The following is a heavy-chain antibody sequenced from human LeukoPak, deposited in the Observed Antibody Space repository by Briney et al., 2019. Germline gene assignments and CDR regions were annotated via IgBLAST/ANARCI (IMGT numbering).Heavy chain of an antibody. CDR3: ARERELQLELMLVY. J-gene: IGHJ4*02. Sequence: GGSLRLSCVVSGFTFSDFSMNWVRQAPGKGLEWVSYISSASGTKEYADSVKGRFTISRDNAKNSLYLQMNSLRAEDTAVYYCARERELQLELMLVYWGQGTLVTVSS. V-gene: IGHV3-48*04. CDR2: ISSASGTK. D-gene: IGHD1-7*01. CDR1: GFTFSDFS.